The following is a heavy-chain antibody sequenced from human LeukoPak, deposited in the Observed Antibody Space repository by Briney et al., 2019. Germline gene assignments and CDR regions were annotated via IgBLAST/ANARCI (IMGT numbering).Heavy chain of an antibody. J-gene: IGHJ4*02. CDR3: ARQRRYDSSGAGSFDS. D-gene: IGHD3-22*01. CDR2: IYYTGTT. CDR1: GGSIGGGASY. Sequence: SETLSLTRSVSGGSIGGGASYWTWIRQQPGQDLDYIGYIYYTGTTYFNPSLRSRVSMSVDTSKNQFSLRLSAVTAADRGTYFCARQRRYDSSGAGSFDSWGQGILVTVS. V-gene: IGHV4-31*03.